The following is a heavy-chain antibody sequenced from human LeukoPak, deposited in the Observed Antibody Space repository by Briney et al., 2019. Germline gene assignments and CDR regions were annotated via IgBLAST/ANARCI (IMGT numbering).Heavy chain of an antibody. V-gene: IGHV3-7*01. Sequence: GGSLRLSCAASGFAFSTYWMSWVRQAPGKGLESVAYIKHDGSDKYHVDSVKGRFTISRDNSKNSLYLQMNSLRADDTAVYYCARARRPDGVVPAARYMDVWGKGTTVTVSS. CDR3: ARARRPDGVVPAARYMDV. D-gene: IGHD2-2*01. J-gene: IGHJ6*03. CDR1: GFAFSTYW. CDR2: IKHDGSDK.